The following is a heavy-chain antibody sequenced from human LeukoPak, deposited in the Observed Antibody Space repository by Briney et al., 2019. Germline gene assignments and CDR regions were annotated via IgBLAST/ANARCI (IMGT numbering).Heavy chain of an antibody. V-gene: IGHV3-7*01. D-gene: IGHD2-21*02. Sequence: GGSLRLSCAASGFTFSSSWMSWVRQAPGKGLEWVGNIQPDGSEQYPVDSLKGRFTISRDNARNSLFLQMNSLRAEDTAVYYCARELLFDYWGQGTLVTVSS. CDR2: IQPDGSEQ. CDR1: GFTFSSSW. J-gene: IGHJ4*02. CDR3: ARELLFDY.